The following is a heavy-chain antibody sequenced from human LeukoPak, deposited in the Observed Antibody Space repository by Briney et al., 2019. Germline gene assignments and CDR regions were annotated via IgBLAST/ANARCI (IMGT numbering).Heavy chain of an antibody. V-gene: IGHV1-2*06. Sequence: GASVKVSCKVSGYTFTGYYLHWLRQAPGQGLEWMGRINPSGGGTNYAQNLQGRVTMTTDTSTSTAYMELRSLRSDDTALYYCARDRPRQYGYCSSISCFDYWGQGTLVTVSS. CDR2: INPSGGGT. J-gene: IGHJ4*02. CDR1: GYTFTGYY. D-gene: IGHD2-2*01. CDR3: ARDRPRQYGYCSSISCFDY.